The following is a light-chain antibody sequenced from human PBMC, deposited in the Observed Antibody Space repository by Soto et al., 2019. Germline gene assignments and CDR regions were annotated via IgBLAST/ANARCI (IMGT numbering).Light chain of an antibody. V-gene: IGKV1-39*01. CDR1: QSMSNC. Sequence: IQMTQSPSSLSASVGDRVALTCRASQSMSNCLNWYQQKAGRAPKLLIYAASTLHSGVPSRFSGGGSGTDFTLTISSLQPEDFATYYCQQSFRSPRTFGQGTKVEIK. CDR2: AAS. J-gene: IGKJ1*01. CDR3: QQSFRSPRT.